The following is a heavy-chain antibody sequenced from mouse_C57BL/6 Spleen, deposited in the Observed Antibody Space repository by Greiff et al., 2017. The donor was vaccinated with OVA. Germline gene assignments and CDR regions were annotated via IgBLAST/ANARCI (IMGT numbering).Heavy chain of an antibody. J-gene: IGHJ1*03. V-gene: IGHV5-16*01. CDR3: ARGSYYDYDLGYFDV. Sequence: EVKLMESEGGLVQPGSSMKLSCTASGFTFSDYYMAWVRQVPEKGLEWVANINYDGSSTYYLDSLKSRFIISRDNAKNILYLQMSSLKSEDTATYYCARGSYYDYDLGYFDVWGTGTTVTVSS. D-gene: IGHD2-4*01. CDR2: INYDGSST. CDR1: GFTFSDYY.